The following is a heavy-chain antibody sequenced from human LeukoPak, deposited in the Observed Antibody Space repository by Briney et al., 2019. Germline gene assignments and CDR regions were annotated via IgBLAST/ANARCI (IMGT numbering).Heavy chain of an antibody. D-gene: IGHD3-9*01. J-gene: IGHJ4*02. CDR3: ARSPGYYDILTPDY. Sequence: GASVKVSCKASGYTFTGYYMHWVRQAPGQGLEWMGWINPNSGGTNSAQKFQGRVTMTRDTSISTAYMELTRLRSDDTAVYYCARSPGYYDILTPDYWGQGTLVTVSS. CDR1: GYTFTGYY. V-gene: IGHV1-2*02. CDR2: INPNSGGT.